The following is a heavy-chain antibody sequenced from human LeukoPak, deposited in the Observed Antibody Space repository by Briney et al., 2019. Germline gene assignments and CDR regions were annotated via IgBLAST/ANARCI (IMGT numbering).Heavy chain of an antibody. V-gene: IGHV3-23*01. D-gene: IGHD6-19*01. CDR3: ANHPPPRTSIAVAGKLDY. J-gene: IGHJ4*02. Sequence: GGSLRLSCAASGFTFSSYAMGWVRQAPGKGLEWVSAISGSGGSTHYADSVKGRFTISRDNSKNTLYLQMNSLRAEDTAVYYCANHPPPRTSIAVAGKLDYWGQGTLVTVSS. CDR2: ISGSGGST. CDR1: GFTFSSYA.